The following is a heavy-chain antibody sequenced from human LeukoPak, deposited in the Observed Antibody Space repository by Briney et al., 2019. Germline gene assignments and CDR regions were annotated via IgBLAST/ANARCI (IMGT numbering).Heavy chain of an antibody. Sequence: GGSLRLSCAASKFTFSSYGMHWVRQAPGKGLEWVALIWYDGSNKYYADSVKGRFTISRDNSKNTLYLQMNSLRAEDTAVYYCAKDGRYCSGTRCYFGGPYYYYYYMDVWGKGTTDTVSS. CDR3: AKDGRYCSGTRCYFGGPYYYYYYMDV. CDR1: KFTFSSYG. J-gene: IGHJ6*03. D-gene: IGHD2-2*01. V-gene: IGHV3-33*06. CDR2: IWYDGSNK.